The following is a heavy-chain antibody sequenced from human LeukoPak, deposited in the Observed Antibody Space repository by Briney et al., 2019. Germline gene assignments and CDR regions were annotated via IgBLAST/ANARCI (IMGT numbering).Heavy chain of an antibody. Sequence: PSETLSLTCSVSGGSISSSTYYWVWIRQPPGKGLEWIGSIYYSGTTYYNPSLKSRVTISVDTSKNQFFLKLRSVTAADTAVYYCATTTIRLGYWGQGTLVTVSS. CDR3: ATTTIRLGY. J-gene: IGHJ4*02. V-gene: IGHV4-39*07. CDR1: GGSISSSTYY. D-gene: IGHD1-26*01. CDR2: IYYSGTT.